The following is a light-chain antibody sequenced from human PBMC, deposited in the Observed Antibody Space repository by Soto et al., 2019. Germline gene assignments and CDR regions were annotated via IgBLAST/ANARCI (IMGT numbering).Light chain of an antibody. CDR3: QQSYRIPPWT. J-gene: IGKJ1*01. V-gene: IGKV1-5*01. CDR1: QSISSW. CDR2: DAS. Sequence: DIQMTQSPSTLSASVGDRVTITCRASQSISSWLAWYQQKPGKAPKLLIYDASNLQSGVPSRFSGSGSGTDFALTISSLQPEDFATYYCQQSYRIPPWTFGQGTKVDIK.